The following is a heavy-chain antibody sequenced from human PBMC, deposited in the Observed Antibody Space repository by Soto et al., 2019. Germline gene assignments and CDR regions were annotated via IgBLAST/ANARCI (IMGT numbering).Heavy chain of an antibody. D-gene: IGHD2-2*01. Sequence: GGSLRLSCAASGFTFSSYSMNWVRQAPGKGLEWVSSISGSSSYIYYADSVKGRFTISRDNAKNSLYLQMNSLRAEDTAVYYCARDPTRKYCSSTSCPHDAFEIWGQGTMVTVSS. J-gene: IGHJ3*02. CDR3: ARDPTRKYCSSTSCPHDAFEI. CDR1: GFTFSSYS. CDR2: ISGSSSYI. V-gene: IGHV3-21*01.